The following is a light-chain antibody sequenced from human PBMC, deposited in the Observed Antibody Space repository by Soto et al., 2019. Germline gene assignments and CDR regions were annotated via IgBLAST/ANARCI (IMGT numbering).Light chain of an antibody. V-gene: IGKV1-12*01. CDR3: QQANSFPWT. Sequence: DIQMSHSPSSVSASVGDRVTMTCRASQGINSWLAWYQQKPGKAPKLLIYAASNLQSGVPSRFSGSGSGTDFTLTISSLQPEDFATYYCQQANSFPWTFGQGTKVDIK. J-gene: IGKJ1*01. CDR2: AAS. CDR1: QGINSW.